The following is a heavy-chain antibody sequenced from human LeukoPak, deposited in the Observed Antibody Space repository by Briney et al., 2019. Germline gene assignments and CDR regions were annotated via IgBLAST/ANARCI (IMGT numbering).Heavy chain of an antibody. J-gene: IGHJ4*02. V-gene: IGHV3-48*03. Sequence: PGGSLRLSCAASGFTVSGSYMTWVRQAPGKGPEWVSYISSSGNTIYYADSVKGRFTISRDNAKNSLYLQMNSLRAEDTAVYYCAREGYIAAAGSVFYFDNWGQGTLVTVSS. CDR1: GFTVSGSY. D-gene: IGHD6-13*01. CDR2: ISSSGNTI. CDR3: AREGYIAAAGSVFYFDN.